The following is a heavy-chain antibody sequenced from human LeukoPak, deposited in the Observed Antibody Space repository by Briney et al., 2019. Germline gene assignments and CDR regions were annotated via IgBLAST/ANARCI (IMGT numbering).Heavy chain of an antibody. V-gene: IGHV3-11*06. Sequence: GGPLRLSCAASGFTFSDYYMSWIRQAPGKGLEWVSYISSSSSYTNYADSVKGRFTISRDNAKNSLYLQMNSLRAEDTAVYYCARRYRTSSSWSYYFDYWGQGTLVTVSS. CDR3: ARRYRTSSSWSYYFDY. J-gene: IGHJ4*02. CDR2: ISSSSSYT. D-gene: IGHD6-13*01. CDR1: GFTFSDYY.